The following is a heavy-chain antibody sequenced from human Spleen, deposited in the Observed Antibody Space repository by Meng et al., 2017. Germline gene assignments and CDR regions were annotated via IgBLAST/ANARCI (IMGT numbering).Heavy chain of an antibody. CDR3: AKELDRSSTPRPVDY. J-gene: IGHJ4*02. V-gene: IGHV7-4-1*02. D-gene: IGHD2-2*01. Sequence: QVQLVQSGSELKKPGASVKVSCKASGYTFTNYAVNWVRQAPGQGLEWMGWINTKTGNPTYAQGFTGRFVFSLDTSVSTAYLQISSLKAEDTAVYYCAKELDRSSTPRPVDYWGQGTLVTVSS. CDR2: INTKTGNP. CDR1: GYTFTNYA.